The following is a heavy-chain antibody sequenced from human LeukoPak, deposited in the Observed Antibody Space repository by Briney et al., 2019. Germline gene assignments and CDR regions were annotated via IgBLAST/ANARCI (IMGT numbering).Heavy chain of an antibody. CDR1: GGSFSGYY. CDR3: ARGPCSGGSCYLKKSFDY. V-gene: IGHV4-34*01. CDR2: INHSGST. Sequence: PSETLSLTCAVYGGSFSGYYWSWIRQPPGKGLEWIGEINHSGSTNYNPSLKSRVTISVDTSKNQFSLKLSSVTAADTAVYYCARGPCSGGSCYLKKSFDYWGQGTLVTVSS. D-gene: IGHD2-15*01. J-gene: IGHJ4*02.